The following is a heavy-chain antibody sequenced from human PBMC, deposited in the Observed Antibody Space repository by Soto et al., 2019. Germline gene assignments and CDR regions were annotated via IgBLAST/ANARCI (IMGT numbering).Heavy chain of an antibody. V-gene: IGHV3-23*01. Sequence: EVQLLESGGGLVQPGGSLRLSCAASGFTFNNYAMTWVRQAPGKGLEWDSAISGGGDTTSYADSVKGRFTVSRDGSKNTPYLQMSSLRAEDTALYYCAKGRGGSGSLTPRVDFWGQGTLVTVSS. CDR3: AKGRGGSGSLTPRVDF. D-gene: IGHD3-10*01. CDR1: GFTFNNYA. CDR2: ISGGGDTT. J-gene: IGHJ4*02.